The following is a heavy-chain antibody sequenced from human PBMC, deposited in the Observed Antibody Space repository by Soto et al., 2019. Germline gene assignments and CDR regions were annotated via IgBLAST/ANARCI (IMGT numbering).Heavy chain of an antibody. J-gene: IGHJ4*02. Sequence: PGGSLRLSCAGSGFTLSGYWMTWVRQAPGKGLEWVADIKKDGTEKYYVDSVKGRFTISRDNDKKSVYLQMNGLTVEDTAVYRCARGPSYSDYSNDWFFDSWGQGALVTVSS. V-gene: IGHV3-7*03. CDR2: IKKDGTEK. D-gene: IGHD3-9*01. CDR3: ARGPSYSDYSNDWFFDS. CDR1: GFTLSGYW.